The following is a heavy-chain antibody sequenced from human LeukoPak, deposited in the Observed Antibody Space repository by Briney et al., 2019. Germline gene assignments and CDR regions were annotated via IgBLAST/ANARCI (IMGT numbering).Heavy chain of an antibody. V-gene: IGHV1-8*01. Sequence: ASVKVSCKAPGYTFTSYDINWVRQATGQGLEWMGWMNPNSGNTGYAQKFQGRVTMTRNTSISTAYMELSSLRSEDTAVYYCARVGVLLWFGESNGDDYWGQGTLVTVSS. CDR3: ARVGVLLWFGESNGDDY. J-gene: IGHJ4*02. CDR2: MNPNSGNT. CDR1: GYTFTSYD. D-gene: IGHD3-10*01.